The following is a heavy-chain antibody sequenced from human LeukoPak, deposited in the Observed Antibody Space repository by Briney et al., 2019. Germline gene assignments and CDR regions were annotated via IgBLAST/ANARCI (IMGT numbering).Heavy chain of an antibody. CDR3: ARDYYDSSGYSTAAFDI. Sequence: SETLSLTCTVSGGSISSYYWSWIRQPPGKGLEWIGYIYYSGSTNYNPSLKSRVTISVDTSKNQFSLKLSSVTAADTAVYYCARDYYDSSGYSTAAFDIWGQGTMVTVSS. D-gene: IGHD3-22*01. J-gene: IGHJ3*02. V-gene: IGHV4-59*01. CDR2: IYYSGST. CDR1: GGSISSYY.